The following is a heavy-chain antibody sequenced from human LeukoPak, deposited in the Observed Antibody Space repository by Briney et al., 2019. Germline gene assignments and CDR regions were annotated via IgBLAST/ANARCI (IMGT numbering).Heavy chain of an antibody. CDR3: ARAGPYYLDY. J-gene: IGHJ4*02. V-gene: IGHV3-23*01. CDR1: GITFSRYP. D-gene: IGHD1-14*01. CDR2: IINVGESA. Sequence: GGSLRLSCAASGITFSRYPMTWVRQAPGKGLEFVSSIINVGESALYADAVQGRFTISRDNSKNTLYLQMNSLGDEDTAVYSCARAGPYYLDYGGQGTLVTVSS.